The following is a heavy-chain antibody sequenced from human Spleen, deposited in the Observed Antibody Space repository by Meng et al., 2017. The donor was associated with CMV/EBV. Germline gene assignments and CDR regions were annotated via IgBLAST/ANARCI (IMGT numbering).Heavy chain of an antibody. CDR2: INQRGSEK. CDR3: ARYLSLGY. D-gene: IGHD3-3*02. CDR1: GFTFSSNW. V-gene: IGHV3-7*01. J-gene: IGHJ4*02. Sequence: GGPLRLSCAASGFTFSSNWMSWVRQAPGKGLEWVASINQRGSEKWYVDSVKGRFTISRDNAKNSLYLQMNSLRVEDTAVYYCARYLSLGYWGQGTLVTVSS.